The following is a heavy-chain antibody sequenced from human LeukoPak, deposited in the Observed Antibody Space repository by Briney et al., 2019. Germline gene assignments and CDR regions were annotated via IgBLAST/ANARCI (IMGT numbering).Heavy chain of an antibody. CDR2: IWYDGSNK. V-gene: IGHV3-33*01. CDR3: ARGSIYYDSNGYYSFDAFDI. Sequence: PGGSLRLSCAASGFTFSSYGMHWVRQAPGKGLEWVAVIWYDGSNKYYADSVKGRFTISRDNSKNTLYLQMNSLRAEDTAVYYCARGSIYYDSNGYYSFDAFDIWGQGTMVTVSS. CDR1: GFTFSSYG. D-gene: IGHD3-22*01. J-gene: IGHJ3*02.